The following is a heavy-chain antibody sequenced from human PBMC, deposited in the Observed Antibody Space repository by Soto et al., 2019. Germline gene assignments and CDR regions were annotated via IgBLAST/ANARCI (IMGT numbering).Heavy chain of an antibody. CDR2: IYYSGST. Sequence: PSETLSLTCTVSGGSISSYYWSWIRQPPGKGLEWIGYIYYSGSTNYNPSLKSRVTISVDTSKNQFSLKLSSVTAADTAVYYCARDLPFDYWGKGTLVTVSS. CDR3: ARDLPFDY. V-gene: IGHV4-59*01. J-gene: IGHJ4*02. CDR1: GGSISSYY.